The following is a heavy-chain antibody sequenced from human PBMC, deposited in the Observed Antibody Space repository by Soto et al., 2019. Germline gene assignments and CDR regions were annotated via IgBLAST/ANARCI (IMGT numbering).Heavy chain of an antibody. V-gene: IGHV4-59*01. CDR2: IYYSGST. CDR3: ARGPGTRGYDY. D-gene: IGHD3-10*01. CDR1: GGSISVYY. Sequence: SETLSLTCSVSGGSISVYYWSWIRQPPGKGLEWIGYIYYSGSTNYNPSLKSRVTVSVDTSKNQFSLKLSSMTAADTALYYCARGPGTRGYDYWGQGALVTVSS. J-gene: IGHJ4*02.